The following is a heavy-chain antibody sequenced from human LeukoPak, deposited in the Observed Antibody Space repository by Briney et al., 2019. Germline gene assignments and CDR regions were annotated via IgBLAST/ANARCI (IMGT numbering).Heavy chain of an antibody. D-gene: IGHD2-2*01. CDR1: GGIFSRFT. CDR3: AAVVPAVMGYFDY. Sequence: SVKVSCKASGGIFSRFTISWVRQAPGQGFEWMGGITPIFGTANFAQKFQGRVTITADESTSTAYMELSSLRSEDTAVYYCAAVVPAVMGYFDYWGQGTLVTVSS. CDR2: ITPIFGTA. J-gene: IGHJ4*02. V-gene: IGHV1-69*13.